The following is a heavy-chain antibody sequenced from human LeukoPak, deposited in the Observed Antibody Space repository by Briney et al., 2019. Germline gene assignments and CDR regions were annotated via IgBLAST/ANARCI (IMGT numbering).Heavy chain of an antibody. J-gene: IGHJ6*02. CDR3: ARAPTYDFWSGQLGDYYYYGMDV. CDR1: GGSFSGYY. D-gene: IGHD3-3*01. CDR2: INRSGST. Sequence: SETLSLTCAVYGGSFSGYYWSWIRQPPGKGLEWIGEINRSGSTNYNPSLKSRVTISVDTSKNQFSLKLSSVTAADTAVYYCARAPTYDFWSGQLGDYYYYGMDVWGQGTTVTVSS. V-gene: IGHV4-34*01.